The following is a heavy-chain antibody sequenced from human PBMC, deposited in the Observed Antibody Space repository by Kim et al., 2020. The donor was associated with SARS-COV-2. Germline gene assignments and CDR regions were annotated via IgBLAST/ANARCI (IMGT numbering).Heavy chain of an antibody. CDR1: GYTFTSYG. CDR2: ISAYNGNT. V-gene: IGHV1-18*04. Sequence: ASVKVSCKASGYTFTSYGISWVRQAPGQGLEWMGWISAYNGNTNYAQKLQGRVTMTTDTSTSTAYMELRSLRSDDTAVYYCARDLGLQVFSSGWFPGARYGMDVWGQGTTVTVSS. D-gene: IGHD6-19*01. J-gene: IGHJ6*02. CDR3: ARDLGLQVFSSGWFPGARYGMDV.